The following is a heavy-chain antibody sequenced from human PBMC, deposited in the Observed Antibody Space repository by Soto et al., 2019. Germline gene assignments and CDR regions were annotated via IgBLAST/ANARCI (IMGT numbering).Heavy chain of an antibody. D-gene: IGHD5-18*01. CDR1: GFPVTDAW. CDR3: TTEGNSYGYQGTEN. Sequence: GGSLRLSCAGSGFPVTDAWMNWVRQAPGKGLEWVGRIKRKADGGTTDYAAPMKGRFTISRDDSKNTLYLQMSSLKIEDTAVFFCTTEGNSYGYQGTENGGKGALVPVPS. J-gene: IGHJ4*02. V-gene: IGHV3-15*07. CDR2: IKRKADGGTT.